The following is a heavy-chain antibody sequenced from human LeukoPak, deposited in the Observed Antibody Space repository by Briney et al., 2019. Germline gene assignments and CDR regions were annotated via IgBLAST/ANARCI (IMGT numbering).Heavy chain of an antibody. V-gene: IGHV3-48*03. D-gene: IGHD3-3*01. Sequence: PGGSLRLSCAAFGFTFNSYEMNWVRQAPGKGLEWVSYISSSGSTIYYADSVEGRFTISRDNAKSSLYLQMNSLRAEDTAIYYCARQDRVLIAFDYWGQGTLATVSS. CDR2: ISSSGSTI. J-gene: IGHJ4*02. CDR1: GFTFNSYE. CDR3: ARQDRVLIAFDY.